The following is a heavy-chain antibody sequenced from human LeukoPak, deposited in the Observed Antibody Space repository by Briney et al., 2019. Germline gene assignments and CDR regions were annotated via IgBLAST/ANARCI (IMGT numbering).Heavy chain of an antibody. V-gene: IGHV4-39*01. J-gene: IGHJ4*02. Sequence: SETLSLTWTVAGGPITTKTNYWAWIRQPPGKGLEWIASVYYSGGTYYNPSLKSRLTVSVDTSKNQFSLRLSSVTAADTAVYFCARHSMYNAGTYTCDVWGQGTLVTVSS. CDR2: VYYSGGT. D-gene: IGHD3-10*01. CDR3: ARHSMYNAGTYTCDV. CDR1: GGPITTKTNY.